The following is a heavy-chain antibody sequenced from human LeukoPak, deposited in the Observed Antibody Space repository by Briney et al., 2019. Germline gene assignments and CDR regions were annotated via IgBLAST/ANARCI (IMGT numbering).Heavy chain of an antibody. J-gene: IGHJ2*01. Sequence: QPGGSLRLSCAASGFTFDSYAMSWVRQAPGKGLEWVSSISGSGGSTYYADSVKGRFTISRDNSKNTLYLQMNSLRAEDTAIYYCARDGDSNWYFDHWGRGTLVTVSS. CDR3: ARDGDSNWYFDH. V-gene: IGHV3-23*01. D-gene: IGHD4-11*01. CDR1: GFTFDSYA. CDR2: ISGSGGST.